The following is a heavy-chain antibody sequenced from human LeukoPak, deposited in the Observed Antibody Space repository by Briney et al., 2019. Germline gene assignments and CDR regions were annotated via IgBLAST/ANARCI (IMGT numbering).Heavy chain of an antibody. V-gene: IGHV1-2*02. J-gene: IGHJ4*02. CDR2: INPNSGGT. CDR3: ARVSGGSRWFDY. D-gene: IGHD2-15*01. Sequence: GSVKVSCKASGYTFTGYYMHWVRQAPGQGLEWMGWINPNSGGTNYAQKFQGRVTMTRDTSISTAYMELSRLRSDDTAVYYCARVSGGSRWFDYWGQGTLVTVSS. CDR1: GYTFTGYY.